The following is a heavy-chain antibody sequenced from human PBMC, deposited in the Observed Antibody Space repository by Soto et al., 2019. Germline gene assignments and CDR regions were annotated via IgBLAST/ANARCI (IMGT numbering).Heavy chain of an antibody. V-gene: IGHV1-8*01. D-gene: IGHD1-26*01. CDR2: MEPSTGRT. J-gene: IGHJ4*02. CDR1: GYSFTSLD. Sequence: QVQLVQSGAEVREPGASVKVSCKASGYSFTSLDINWVRQTAGQGLEWMGWMEPSTGRTGYAQKFQGRLTMTRDTSINTAYMELTTLTSDDTAFYYCARGVSAGVDYWGQGTLVIVSS. CDR3: ARGVSAGVDY.